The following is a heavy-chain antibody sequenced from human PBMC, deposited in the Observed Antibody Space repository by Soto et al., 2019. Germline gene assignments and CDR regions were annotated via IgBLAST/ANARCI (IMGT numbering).Heavy chain of an antibody. Sequence: SGPTLVSPTETLTLTCTVSGFSLSNARMGVSWIRQPPGKALEWLAHIFSNDEKSYSTSLKSRLTISKDTSKSQVVLTMTNMDPVDTATYYCARIRAFLNYGDYYYYYGMDVWGQGTTVTVSS. J-gene: IGHJ6*02. CDR2: IFSNDEK. CDR3: ARIRAFLNYGDYYYYYGMDV. D-gene: IGHD1-7*01. V-gene: IGHV2-26*01. CDR1: GFSLSNARMG.